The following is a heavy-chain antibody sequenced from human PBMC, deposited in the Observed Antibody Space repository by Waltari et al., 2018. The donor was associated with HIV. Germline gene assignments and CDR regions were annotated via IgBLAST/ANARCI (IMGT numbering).Heavy chain of an antibody. Sequence: QVQLQESGPGLVKPSETLSLTCTASGGSISSSYWSWIRQPPGKGLEWIGYIYYSGSTNYNPSLKSRVTISVDTSKNQFSLKLSSVTAADTAVYYCARDQAAAGLYNWFDPWGQGTLVTVSS. V-gene: IGHV4-59*01. J-gene: IGHJ5*02. CDR2: IYYSGST. D-gene: IGHD6-13*01. CDR3: ARDQAAAGLYNWFDP. CDR1: GGSISSSY.